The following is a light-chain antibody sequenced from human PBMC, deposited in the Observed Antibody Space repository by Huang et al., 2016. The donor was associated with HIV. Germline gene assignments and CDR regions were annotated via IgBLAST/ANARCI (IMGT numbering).Light chain of an antibody. CDR3: QQVNSYPLT. CDR2: TAS. V-gene: IGKV1-9*01. J-gene: IGKJ4*01. CDR1: QDVSSY. Sequence: IQLTQSPSSLSASVGDRVTITCRASQDVSSYLAWYQQKPGKAPKALIYTASTLESGVPSRFSGSGSGTNFTLTISSLQPEDVATFYCQQVNSYPLTFGGGTKVEIK.